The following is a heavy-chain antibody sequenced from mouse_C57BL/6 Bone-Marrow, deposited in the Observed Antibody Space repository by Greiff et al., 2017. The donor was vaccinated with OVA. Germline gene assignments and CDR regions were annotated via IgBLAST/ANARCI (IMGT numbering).Heavy chain of an antibody. CDR3: ARGLLRPNWYFDV. D-gene: IGHD2-3*01. Sequence: QVQLQQPGAELVMPGASVKLSCKASGYTFTSYWMHWVKQRPGQGLEWIGEIDPSDSYTNYNQKFQGKSTLTVDKSSSTAYMQLSSLTSEDSAVYYCARGLLRPNWYFDVWGTGTTVTVSS. CDR1: GYTFTSYW. V-gene: IGHV1-69*01. J-gene: IGHJ1*03. CDR2: IDPSDSYT.